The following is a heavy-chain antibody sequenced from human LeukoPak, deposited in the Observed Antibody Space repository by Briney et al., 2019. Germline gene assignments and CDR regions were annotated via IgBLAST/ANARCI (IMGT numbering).Heavy chain of an antibody. J-gene: IGHJ6*02. V-gene: IGHV1-3*01. CDR2: INAGNGNT. CDR1: GYTFTSYA. D-gene: IGHD1-1*01. Sequence: ASVKVSCKASGYTFTSYAMHWVRQAPGQRLEWMGWINAGNGNTKYSQKFQGRVTITRDTSASTAYMELSSLRSEDTAVYYCARGRYSGGYYYYYGMDVWGQGTTVTVSS. CDR3: ARGRYSGGYYYYYGMDV.